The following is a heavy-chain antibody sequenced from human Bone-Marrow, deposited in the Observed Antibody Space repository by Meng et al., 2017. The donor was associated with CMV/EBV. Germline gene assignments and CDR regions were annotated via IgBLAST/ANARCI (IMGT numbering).Heavy chain of an antibody. Sequence: GESLKISCAASGFTFSDHYMSWIRQAPGKGLEWLSYISGSGSTIYYADSVKGRFTISRDNAKNSLSLQMNSLRAEDTALYYCARWIGSGYYKVDKVTDYYYYGMDVWGQGTTVTVSS. V-gene: IGHV3-11*01. CDR2: ISGSGSTI. J-gene: IGHJ6*02. CDR3: ARWIGSGYYKVDKVTDYYYYGMDV. CDR1: GFTFSDHY. D-gene: IGHD3-3*01.